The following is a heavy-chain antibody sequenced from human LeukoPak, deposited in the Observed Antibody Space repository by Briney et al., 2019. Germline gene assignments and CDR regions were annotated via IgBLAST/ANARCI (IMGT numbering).Heavy chain of an antibody. V-gene: IGHV1-69*13. J-gene: IGHJ4*02. D-gene: IGHD3-10*01. CDR3: ARKPFIKKPHPLDY. CDR1: GGTFSSYA. Sequence: TVKVSCKASGGTFSSYAISWVRQAPGQGLEWMGGIIPIFGTANYAQKFQGRVTITADESTSTAYMELSSLRSEDTAVYYCARKPFIKKPHPLDYWGQGTLVTVSS. CDR2: IIPIFGTA.